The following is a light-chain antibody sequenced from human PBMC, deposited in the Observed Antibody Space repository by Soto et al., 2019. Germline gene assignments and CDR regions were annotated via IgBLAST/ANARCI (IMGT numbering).Light chain of an antibody. CDR1: SIDVGGYNY. Sequence: QSVLTQPASVSGSPGQSITISCTVTSIDVGGYNYVSWYQQHSGKAPKLMIYEVSNRPSGVSNRFSGSKSGNTASLTISGLQAEDEADYYCSSYTSNSTRVFGTGTKVTVL. CDR3: SSYTSNSTRV. J-gene: IGLJ1*01. CDR2: EVS. V-gene: IGLV2-14*01.